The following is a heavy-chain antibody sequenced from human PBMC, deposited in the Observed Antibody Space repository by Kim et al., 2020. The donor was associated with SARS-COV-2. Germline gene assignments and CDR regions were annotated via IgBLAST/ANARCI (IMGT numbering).Heavy chain of an antibody. CDR1: GFTFSSYG. CDR3: ARDRALTYYYDSSGPWGWFDP. CDR2: ISYDGSNK. Sequence: GGSLRLSFAASGFTFSSYGMHWVRQAPGKGLEWVAVISYDGSNKYYADSVKGRFTISRDNSKNTLYLQMNSLRAEDTAVYYCARDRALTYYYDSSGPWGWFDPWGQGTLVTVSS. J-gene: IGHJ5*02. D-gene: IGHD3-22*01. V-gene: IGHV3-33*05.